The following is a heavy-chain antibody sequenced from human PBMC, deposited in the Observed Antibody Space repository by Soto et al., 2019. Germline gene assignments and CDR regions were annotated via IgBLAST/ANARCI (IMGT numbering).Heavy chain of an antibody. CDR1: GFTFSTYA. J-gene: IGHJ2*01. CDR3: AKSGYCSGGSCSLLYGHFDL. V-gene: IGHV3-23*01. D-gene: IGHD2-15*01. CDR2: ISGSGYST. Sequence: PKGSLRLYCAAFGFTFSTYAMTWVRQAPGKGLEWVSAISGSGYSTYYADSVKGRFTISRDNSKNTLYLQMNSLRAEDTAVYYCAKSGYCSGGSCSLLYGHFDLWGRGTLVTVSS.